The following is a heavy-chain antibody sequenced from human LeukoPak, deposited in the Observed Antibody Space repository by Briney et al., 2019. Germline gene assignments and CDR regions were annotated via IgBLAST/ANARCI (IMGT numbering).Heavy chain of an antibody. CDR2: IRSKAYGGIT. J-gene: IGHJ6*02. V-gene: IGHV3-49*03. Sequence: GGSLRLSCTASGFTFGDYAMSWFRQAPGKGLEWVGFIRSKAYGGITEYAASVKGRFTISRDDSKSIAYLQMNSLKTEDTAVYYCTCVDTAMAGYYYYGMDVWGQGTTVTVSS. CDR3: TCVDTAMAGYYYYGMDV. D-gene: IGHD5-18*01. CDR1: GFTFGDYA.